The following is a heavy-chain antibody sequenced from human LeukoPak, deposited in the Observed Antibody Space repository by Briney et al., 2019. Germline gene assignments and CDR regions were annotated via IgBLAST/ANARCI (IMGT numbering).Heavy chain of an antibody. CDR3: ASVSGSYYVGLGY. D-gene: IGHD1-26*01. CDR2: IYSGGST. Sequence: GGSLRLSCAASGFTVSSNYMSWVRQAPGKGLEWVSVIYSGGSTYYADSVKGRFTISRDNSKNTLYLQMNSLRAEDTAAYYCASVSGSYYVGLGYWGQGTLVTVSS. V-gene: IGHV3-66*01. CDR1: GFTVSSNY. J-gene: IGHJ4*02.